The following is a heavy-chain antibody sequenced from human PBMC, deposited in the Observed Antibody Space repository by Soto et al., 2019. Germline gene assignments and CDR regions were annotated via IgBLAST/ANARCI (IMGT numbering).Heavy chain of an antibody. CDR2: IIPLFGTT. V-gene: IGHV1-69*01. J-gene: IGHJ6*02. D-gene: IGHD3-10*01. CDR3: AAELGFGKLSVV. CDR1: GDTFKNCV. Sequence: QVQVVQSGVEVRRPGSSVKVSCKASGDTFKNCVISWVRQAPGQGLEWMGGIIPLFGTTDFAQRFQGRLTITTDESTTTAYMDRSRLRSEDTATYYCAAELGFGKLSVVWGQGTTVIVYS.